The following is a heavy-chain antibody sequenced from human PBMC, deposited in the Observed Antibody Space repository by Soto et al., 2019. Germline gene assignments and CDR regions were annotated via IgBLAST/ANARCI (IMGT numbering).Heavy chain of an antibody. Sequence: GASVKVSCKASGYTFTSYDINWVRQATGQGLEWMGWMNPNSGNTGYAQKFQGRVTMTRNTSISTAYMELSSLRSEDTAVYYCAREGIAARPLDYWGQGTLVTVSS. CDR1: GYTFTSYD. D-gene: IGHD6-6*01. CDR3: AREGIAARPLDY. CDR2: MNPNSGNT. V-gene: IGHV1-8*01. J-gene: IGHJ4*02.